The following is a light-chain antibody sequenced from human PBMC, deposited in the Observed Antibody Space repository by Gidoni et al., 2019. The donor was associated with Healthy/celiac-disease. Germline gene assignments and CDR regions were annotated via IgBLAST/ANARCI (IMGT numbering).Light chain of an antibody. CDR2: AAS. CDR1: QSISSY. CDR3: QQSYSTLRT. Sequence: DIQMTQSPSSLSASGGDRVTITCRASQSISSYLNWYQQKPGKAPKLLIYAASSLQSGVPSRFSCSGSGTDFTLTISSLQPEDFATYYCQQSYSTLRTFGQGTKVEIK. V-gene: IGKV1-39*01. J-gene: IGKJ1*01.